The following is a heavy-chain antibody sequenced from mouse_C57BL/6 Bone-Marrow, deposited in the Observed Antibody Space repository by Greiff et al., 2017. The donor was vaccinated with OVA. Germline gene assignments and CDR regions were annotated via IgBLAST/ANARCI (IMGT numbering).Heavy chain of an antibody. CDR3: ARGDTTVVAHWYFDV. J-gene: IGHJ1*03. CDR2: IDPSDSYT. CDR1: GYTFTSYW. Sequence: QVQLQQPGAELVKPGASVKLSCKASGYTFTSYWMQWVKQRPGQGLGWIGEIDPSDSYTNYNQKFKGKATLTVDTSSSTAYMQLSSLTSEDSAVYYCARGDTTVVAHWYFDVWGTGTTVTVSS. V-gene: IGHV1-50*01. D-gene: IGHD1-1*01.